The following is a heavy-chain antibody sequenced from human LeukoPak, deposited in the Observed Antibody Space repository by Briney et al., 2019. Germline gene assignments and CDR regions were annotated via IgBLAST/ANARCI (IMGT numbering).Heavy chain of an antibody. Sequence: GRSLRLSCAASGFTFSSYGMHWVRQAPGKGLEWVAVIWYDGSNKYYADSVKGRFTISRENSKNTQYLQMNSLRAEDTDVYYCAREDSSRWYPGWYYYYGMDVWGQGTTVTVSS. V-gene: IGHV3-33*08. J-gene: IGHJ6*02. CDR1: GFTFSSYG. CDR3: AREDSSRWYPGWYYYYGMDV. D-gene: IGHD6-13*01. CDR2: IWYDGSNK.